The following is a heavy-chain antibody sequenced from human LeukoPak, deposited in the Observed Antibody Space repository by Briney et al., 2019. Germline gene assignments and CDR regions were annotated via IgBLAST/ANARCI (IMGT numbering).Heavy chain of an antibody. CDR2: ISYDGSNK. CDR1: GFTFSSYA. D-gene: IGHD2/OR15-2a*01. Sequence: GGSLRLSCAASGFTFSSYAMHWVRQAPGKGLEWVAVISYDGSNKYYADSVKGRFTISRDNAHNTLYLQMNSLTAEDTAVYFCARESQQYWSVGALDVWGQGTTVTVSS. V-gene: IGHV3-30-3*01. CDR3: ARESQQYWSVGALDV. J-gene: IGHJ6*02.